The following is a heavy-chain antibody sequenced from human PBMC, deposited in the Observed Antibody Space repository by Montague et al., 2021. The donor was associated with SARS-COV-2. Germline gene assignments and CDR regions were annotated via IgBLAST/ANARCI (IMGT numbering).Heavy chain of an antibody. CDR2: IKEDGSNR. CDR3: ATGLAYYYDSSGYYFAAY. D-gene: IGHD3-22*01. Sequence: CLRLSCAASGFTCNIDWMTWVRQAPGKGPEWVANIKEDGSNRQYVDFVRGRFTISRDNAKNSLYLQMNSLRAEDTAVYYCATGLAYYYDSSGYYFAAYWGQGTLVTVSS. J-gene: IGHJ4*02. V-gene: IGHV3-7*01. CDR1: GFTCNIDW.